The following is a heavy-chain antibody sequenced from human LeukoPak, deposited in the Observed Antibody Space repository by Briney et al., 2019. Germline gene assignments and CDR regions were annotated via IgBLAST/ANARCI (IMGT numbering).Heavy chain of an antibody. J-gene: IGHJ3*02. CDR2: IYTSGST. V-gene: IGHV4-4*07. CDR1: GGSISSYY. Sequence: SETLSLTCTVSGGSISSYYCSWIRQPAGKGLEWIGRIYTSGSTNYNPSLKSRVTMSVDTSKNQFSLKLSSVTAADTAVYYCARDIQQWLDRDAFDIWGQGTMVTVSS. CDR3: ARDIQQWLDRDAFDI. D-gene: IGHD6-19*01.